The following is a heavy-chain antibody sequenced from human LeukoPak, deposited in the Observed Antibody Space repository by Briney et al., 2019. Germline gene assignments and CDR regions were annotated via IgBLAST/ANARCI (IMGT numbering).Heavy chain of an antibody. D-gene: IGHD3-16*01. CDR3: ARTLWPYDAFDI. CDR1: GFSFSDFY. V-gene: IGHV3-11*06. Sequence: PGGSLRLSCVASGFSFSDFYMSWIRQAPGKGLEGVSYISSSSDYINYADSVKGRFTISRDNAKNSLYLQMNSLRAGDTAVYYCARTLWPYDAFDIWGQGTMVTVSS. J-gene: IGHJ3*02. CDR2: ISSSSDYI.